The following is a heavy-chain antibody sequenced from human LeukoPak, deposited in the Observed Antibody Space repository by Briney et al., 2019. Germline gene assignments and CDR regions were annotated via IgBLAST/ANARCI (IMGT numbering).Heavy chain of an antibody. D-gene: IGHD6-19*01. CDR1: GYTFTSNG. J-gene: IGHJ4*02. V-gene: IGHV1-69*13. Sequence: GASVKVSCKASGYTFTSNGINWVRQAPGQGLEWMGGIIPIFGTANYAQKFQGRVTITADESTSTAYMELSSLRSEDTAVYYCAREYSSGWYFDYWGQGTLVTVSS. CDR2: IIPIFGTA. CDR3: AREYSSGWYFDY.